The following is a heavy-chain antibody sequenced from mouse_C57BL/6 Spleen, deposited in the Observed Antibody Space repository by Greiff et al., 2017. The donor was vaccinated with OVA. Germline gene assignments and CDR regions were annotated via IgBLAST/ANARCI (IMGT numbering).Heavy chain of an antibody. D-gene: IGHD3-3*01. V-gene: IGHV6-3*01. Sequence: EVQGVESGGGLVQPGGSMKLSCVASGFTFSNYWMNWVRQSPEKGLEWVAQIRLKSDNYATHYAESVKGRFTISRDDSKSSVYLQMNNLRAEDTGIYYCTGGTGDYWGQGTTLTVSS. CDR3: TGGTGDY. J-gene: IGHJ2*01. CDR2: IRLKSDNYAT. CDR1: GFTFSNYW.